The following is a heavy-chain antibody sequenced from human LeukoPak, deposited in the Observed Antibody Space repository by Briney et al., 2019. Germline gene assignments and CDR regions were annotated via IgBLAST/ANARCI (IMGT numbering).Heavy chain of an antibody. V-gene: IGHV3-11*04. D-gene: IGHD3-22*01. CDR1: GFTFSDYY. Sequence: GGSLRLSCAASGFTFSDYYMSWIRQAPGKGLEWVSYISSSGSTIYYADSVKGRFTISRDNAKNSLYLQVNSLRAEDTAVYYCARVRYYYDSSGPFQHWGQGTLVTVSS. J-gene: IGHJ1*01. CDR3: ARVRYYYDSSGPFQH. CDR2: ISSSGSTI.